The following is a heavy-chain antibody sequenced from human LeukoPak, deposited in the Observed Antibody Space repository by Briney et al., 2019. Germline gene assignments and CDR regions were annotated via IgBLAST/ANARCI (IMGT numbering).Heavy chain of an antibody. Sequence: QPGGSLRLSCATSGFTFSIYNMNWVRQAPGKGLEWVSYISSSSSTIYYADSVRGRFTISRDNAKDSLYLQMNSLRAEDTAVYYCASLYYYGSGSSPFDYWGQGTLVTVSS. CDR2: ISSSSSTI. CDR1: GFTFSIYN. V-gene: IGHV3-48*01. J-gene: IGHJ4*02. D-gene: IGHD3-10*01. CDR3: ASLYYYGSGSSPFDY.